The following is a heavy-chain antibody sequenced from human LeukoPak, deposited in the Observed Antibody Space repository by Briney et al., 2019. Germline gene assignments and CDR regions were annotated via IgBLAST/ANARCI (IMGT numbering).Heavy chain of an antibody. CDR2: VSAYADNT. J-gene: IGHJ4*02. Sequence: GASVKVSCEASGYTFTRYGISWVRQAPGQGVEWMGWVSAYADNTNYVQKFQGRVTMTTDTSTSTAYMELRSLRSDDTAVFYCARDCIGCHGFDYWGQGTLVTVSS. D-gene: IGHD2-15*01. CDR1: GYTFTRYG. V-gene: IGHV1-18*01. CDR3: ARDCIGCHGFDY.